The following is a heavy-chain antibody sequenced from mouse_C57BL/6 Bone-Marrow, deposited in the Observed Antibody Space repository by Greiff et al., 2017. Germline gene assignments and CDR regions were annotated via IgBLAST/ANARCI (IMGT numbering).Heavy chain of an antibody. CDR3: TPTGYYFDY. J-gene: IGHJ2*01. CDR1: GFNIKDDY. D-gene: IGHD4-1*02. Sequence: EVKLQESGAELVRPGASVKLSCTASGFNIKDDYMHWVKQRPDQGLEWIGWIDPENGDTEYASKFQGKATITADTSSNTAYLQLSSLTSEDTAVYYCTPTGYYFDYWGQGTTLTVPS. V-gene: IGHV14-4*01. CDR2: IDPENGDT.